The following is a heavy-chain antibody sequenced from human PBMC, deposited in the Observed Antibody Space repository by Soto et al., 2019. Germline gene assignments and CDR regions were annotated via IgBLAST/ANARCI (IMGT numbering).Heavy chain of an antibody. D-gene: IGHD3-9*01. J-gene: IGHJ4*02. CDR2: IIPIFGTA. Sequence: SVKVSCKASGGTFSSYAISWVRQAPGQLLEWMGGIIPIFGTANYAQKFQGRVTITAVESTSTAYMELSSLRSEDTAVYYCARTPRYFDWLAVDYWGQGTLVTVSS. V-gene: IGHV1-69*13. CDR3: ARTPRYFDWLAVDY. CDR1: GGTFSSYA.